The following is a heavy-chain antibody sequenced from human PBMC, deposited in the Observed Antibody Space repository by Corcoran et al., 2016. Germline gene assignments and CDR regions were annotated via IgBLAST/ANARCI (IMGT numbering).Heavy chain of an antibody. CDR3: ARDVTMVRGFARSYYYGMDV. D-gene: IGHD3-10*01. Sequence: QVQLVQSGAEVKKPGSSVKVSCKASGGTFSSYAISWVRQAPGQGLEWMGGIIPIFGTANYAQKFQDRVTITADKSTSTAYMELSSLRSEDTAVYYCARDVTMVRGFARSYYYGMDVWGQGTTVTVSS. CDR1: GGTFSSYA. J-gene: IGHJ6*02. V-gene: IGHV1-69*06. CDR2: IIPIFGTA.